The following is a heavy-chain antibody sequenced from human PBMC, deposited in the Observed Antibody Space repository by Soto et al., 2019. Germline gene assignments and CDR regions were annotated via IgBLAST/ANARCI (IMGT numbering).Heavy chain of an antibody. Sequence: QVRLQESGPGLVKPSETLSLTCTVSNASISSYYWSWIRQPPGKRLEWIGYMAPSGSSKYNPSLADRVPISVDTSTKQFSLKLASVTAADTAAYYCARDGNFADDRHDYYGMDVWGRGTTVTVSS. J-gene: IGHJ6*02. CDR1: NASISSYY. CDR3: ARDGNFADDRHDYYGMDV. D-gene: IGHD1-1*01. CDR2: MAPSGSS. V-gene: IGHV4-59*01.